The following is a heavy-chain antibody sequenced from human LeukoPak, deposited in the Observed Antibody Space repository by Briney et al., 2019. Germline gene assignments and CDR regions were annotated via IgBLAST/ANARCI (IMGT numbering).Heavy chain of an antibody. Sequence: PSETLSLTCAVYGGSFSGYYWSWIRQPPGKGLEWIGEINHSGSTNYNPSLKSRVTISVDTSKNQFSLKLSSVTAADTAVYYCARGPDYYGSGSYYDWGQRTLVTVSS. V-gene: IGHV4-34*01. CDR2: INHSGST. CDR1: GGSFSGYY. CDR3: ARGPDYYGSGSYYD. J-gene: IGHJ4*02. D-gene: IGHD3-10*01.